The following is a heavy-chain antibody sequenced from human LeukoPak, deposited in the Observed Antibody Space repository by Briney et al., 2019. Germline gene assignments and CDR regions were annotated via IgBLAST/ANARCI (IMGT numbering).Heavy chain of an antibody. Sequence: PGGSLRLSCAASGFTFSDYYMSWIRQAPGKGLEWVSYISGSGSTKYYADSVKGRFTISRDNAKNSLYLQMNSLRAEDTAVYYCARDYDAGSGWFEGGYDFLTGYPSGLFPDYWGQGTLVTVSS. CDR1: GFTFSDYY. J-gene: IGHJ4*02. D-gene: IGHD3-9*01. CDR3: ARDYDAGSGWFEGGYDFLTGYPSGLFPDY. CDR2: ISGSGSTK. V-gene: IGHV3-11*01.